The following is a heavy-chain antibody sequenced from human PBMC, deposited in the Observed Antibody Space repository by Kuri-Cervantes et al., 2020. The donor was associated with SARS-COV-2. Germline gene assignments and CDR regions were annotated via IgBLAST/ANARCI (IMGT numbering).Heavy chain of an antibody. Sequence: ASVKVSCKASGYTFTGYYMHWVRQAPGQGLEWMGWISAYNGNTNYAQKLQGRVTMTTDTSTSTAYMELRSLRSDDTAVYYCARAYYDFWSGPAPSYYYYYYMDVWGKGTTVTVSS. J-gene: IGHJ6*03. CDR1: GYTFTGYY. CDR2: ISAYNGNT. V-gene: IGHV1-18*04. CDR3: ARAYYDFWSGPAPSYYYYYYMDV. D-gene: IGHD3-3*01.